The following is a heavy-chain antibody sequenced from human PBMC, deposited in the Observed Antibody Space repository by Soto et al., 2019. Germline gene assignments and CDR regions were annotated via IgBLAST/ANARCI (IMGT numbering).Heavy chain of an antibody. J-gene: IGHJ4*02. Sequence: GGSLRLSCAASGFTVSSNYMSWVRQAPGKGLEWVSVIYSGGSTYYADSVKGRFTIPRDNSKNTLYLQMNSLRAEDTAVYYCARGFERVVVTAIPPLAYWGQGTLVTVSS. D-gene: IGHD2-21*02. CDR3: ARGFERVVVTAIPPLAY. CDR2: IYSGGST. V-gene: IGHV3-53*01. CDR1: GFTVSSNY.